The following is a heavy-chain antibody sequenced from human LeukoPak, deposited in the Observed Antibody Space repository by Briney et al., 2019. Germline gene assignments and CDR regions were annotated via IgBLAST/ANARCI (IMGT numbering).Heavy chain of an antibody. CDR3: ARPIDILTGYYTD. V-gene: IGHV3-30-3*01. CDR2: ISYDGSNK. CDR1: GFTFSSYA. Sequence: PGGSLRLSCAASGFTFSSYAMHWVRQAPGKGLEWVAVISYDGSNKYYADSVKGRFTISRDNSKNTLYLQMNSLRAEDTAVYYCARPIDILTGYYTDWGQGTLVTVSS. J-gene: IGHJ4*02. D-gene: IGHD3-9*01.